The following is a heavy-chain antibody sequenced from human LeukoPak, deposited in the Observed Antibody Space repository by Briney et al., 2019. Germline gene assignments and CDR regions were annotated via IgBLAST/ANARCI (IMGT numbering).Heavy chain of an antibody. D-gene: IGHD6-13*01. Sequence: PGGSLRLSCAASGFTFSDFYMTWIRQAPGKGLEWVSHISSGGSTIYYADSVKGRFTISRDNTENSLYLQMNSLRAEDTAVYYCARDAHQLVPQPYYFDYWGQGTLVTVSS. CDR3: ARDAHQLVPQPYYFDY. CDR1: GFTFSDFY. CDR2: ISSGGSTI. J-gene: IGHJ4*02. V-gene: IGHV3-11*04.